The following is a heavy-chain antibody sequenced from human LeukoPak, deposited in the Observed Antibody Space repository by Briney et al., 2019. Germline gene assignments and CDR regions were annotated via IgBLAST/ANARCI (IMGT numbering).Heavy chain of an antibody. Sequence: SETLSLTCTVSGGSVSSGNYYWNWIRQPPGKGLEWIGYIFYSGSTNYNPSLESRVTISVDSPRNQLSLKLTSVIAADTAVYYCARGGSSSAFAARLDYWGQGILVTVSS. CDR3: ARGGSSSAFAARLDY. CDR1: GGSVSSGNYY. V-gene: IGHV4-61*01. D-gene: IGHD6-6*01. J-gene: IGHJ4*02. CDR2: IFYSGST.